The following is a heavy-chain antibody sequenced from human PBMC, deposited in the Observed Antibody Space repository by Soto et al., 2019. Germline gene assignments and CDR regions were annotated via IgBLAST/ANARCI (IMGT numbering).Heavy chain of an antibody. J-gene: IGHJ5*02. CDR1: GYTFTSYY. CDR3: ARVVVVPAAENWFDP. D-gene: IGHD2-2*01. Sequence: QVQLVQSGAEVKKPGASVKVSCKASGYTFTSYYMHWVRQAPGQGLEWMGIINPSGGSTSYAQKFQGRVTMTRDTSTSTVYMELSSLRSEDTAVYYCARVVVVPAAENWFDPWGQGTLVTVSS. V-gene: IGHV1-46*03. CDR2: INPSGGST.